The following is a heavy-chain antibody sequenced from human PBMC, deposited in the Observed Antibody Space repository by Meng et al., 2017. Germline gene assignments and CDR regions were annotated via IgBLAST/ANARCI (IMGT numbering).Heavy chain of an antibody. Sequence: QVQLVQSGAGVKKPGASVKVSCKASGYTFTSYAMHWVRQAPGQSLEWMGWINAGNGNTKYSQKFQGRVTITRDTSASTAYMELSSLRSEDTAVYYCATDGQDSSGYYSWYFDLWGRGTLVTVSS. D-gene: IGHD3-22*01. CDR3: ATDGQDSSGYYSWYFDL. V-gene: IGHV1-3*01. CDR2: INAGNGNT. J-gene: IGHJ2*01. CDR1: GYTFTSYA.